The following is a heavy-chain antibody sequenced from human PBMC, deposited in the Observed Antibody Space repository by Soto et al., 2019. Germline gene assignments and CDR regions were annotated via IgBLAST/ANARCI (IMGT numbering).Heavy chain of an antibody. Sequence: SVKVSCKXSGGTFSSYAISWVRQAPGQGLEWMGGIIPIFGTANYAQKFQGRVTITADESTRTAYMELSSLRSEDTAVYYCAREVGYSYGYSNSRQEDAFDIWGQGTMVTVSS. J-gene: IGHJ3*02. CDR2: IIPIFGTA. CDR3: AREVGYSYGYSNSRQEDAFDI. D-gene: IGHD5-18*01. V-gene: IGHV1-69*13. CDR1: GGTFSSYA.